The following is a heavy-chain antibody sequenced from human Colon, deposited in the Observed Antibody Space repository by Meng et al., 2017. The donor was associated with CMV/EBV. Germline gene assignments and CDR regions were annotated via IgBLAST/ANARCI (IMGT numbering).Heavy chain of an antibody. CDR1: GFTFDDYS. J-gene: IGHJ6*02. Sequence: LSLTCAASGFTFDDYSMYWVRQLPGKGLEWVSSISWNSGSFGYADSVKGRFTISRDNANSSLYLQMNSLTIEDTALYYCVKDIGVTSTEDYYYFHGMDVWGQGTTVTVSS. D-gene: IGHD2-21*02. V-gene: IGHV3-9*01. CDR2: ISWNSGSF. CDR3: VKDIGVTSTEDYYYFHGMDV.